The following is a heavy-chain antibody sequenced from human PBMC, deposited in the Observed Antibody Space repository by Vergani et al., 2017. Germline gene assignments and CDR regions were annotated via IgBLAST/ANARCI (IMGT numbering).Heavy chain of an antibody. CDR1: SHTFQTSG. V-gene: IGHV1-18*01. Sequence: QVQLVQSGAELKKPGASVSVSCKGSSHTFQTSGISWVRQAPGKGLEWMAWIRPYTGHTIYAQKIQDRVTMTADTSTNTAYMELRSLRSDDTAVYFCARVAPSNSEVTPTAFDVWGQGTMVTVSS. J-gene: IGHJ3*01. D-gene: IGHD1-1*01. CDR2: IRPYTGHT. CDR3: ARVAPSNSEVTPTAFDV.